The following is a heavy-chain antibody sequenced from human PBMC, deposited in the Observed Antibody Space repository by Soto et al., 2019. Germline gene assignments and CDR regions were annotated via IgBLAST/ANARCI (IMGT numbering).Heavy chain of an antibody. CDR3: ARGRTGFLEWLYYPS. J-gene: IGHJ4*02. CDR1: GGSISSGGYY. V-gene: IGHV4-31*03. Sequence: SETLSLTCTVSGGSISSGGYYWSWIRQHPGKGLEWIGYIYYSGSTYYNPSLKSRVTISVDTSKNQFSLKLSSVTAADAAVYYCARGRTGFLEWLYYPSWGQGTLVTVSS. CDR2: IYYSGST. D-gene: IGHD3-3*01.